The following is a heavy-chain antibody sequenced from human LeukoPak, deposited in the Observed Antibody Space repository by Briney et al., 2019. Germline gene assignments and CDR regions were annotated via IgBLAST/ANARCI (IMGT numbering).Heavy chain of an antibody. D-gene: IGHD6-19*01. J-gene: IGHJ4*02. CDR3: ARGPLSSSGWYRADY. Sequence: SDTLSLTCTVSGGSIRMYYWNWIRQPAGKGLEWIGRIDSSGSSTYSPSLGSRVSMSVGSSKSQISLNLNSVTAADTAMCYCARGPLSSSGWYRADYWGQGTLVTVSS. CDR2: IDSSGSS. V-gene: IGHV4-4*07. CDR1: GGSIRMYY.